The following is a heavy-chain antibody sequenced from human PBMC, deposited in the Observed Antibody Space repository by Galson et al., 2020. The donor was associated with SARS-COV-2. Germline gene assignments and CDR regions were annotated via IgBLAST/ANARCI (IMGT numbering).Heavy chain of an antibody. CDR1: GYTFTGYY. Sequence: ASVNVSCKSSGYTFTGYYMHWVRQAPGQGLEWMGWINPNSGGTNYAQKFQGRVTMTRDTSISTAYMELSRLRSDDTAVYYCARDLTMIAAKFDYWGQGTLVTVSS. D-gene: IGHD3-22*01. CDR2: INPNSGGT. CDR3: ARDLTMIAAKFDY. V-gene: IGHV1-2*02. J-gene: IGHJ4*02.